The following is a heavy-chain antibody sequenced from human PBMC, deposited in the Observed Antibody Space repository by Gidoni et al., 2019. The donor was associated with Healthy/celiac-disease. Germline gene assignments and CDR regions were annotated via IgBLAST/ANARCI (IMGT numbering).Heavy chain of an antibody. CDR1: GFTFTSYA. CDR2: IYAGNVNT. V-gene: IGHV1-3*01. CDR3: ARRVPIDY. J-gene: IGHJ4*02. Sequence: QVQLVQSGAGVKKPGASVRVSCRASGFTFTSYAMHWVRQHPEQRLEWMGWIYAGNVNTKYSQKFQGRVTITRDTSASTAYMELSSLRSEDTAVYYCARRVPIDYWGQGTLVTVSA.